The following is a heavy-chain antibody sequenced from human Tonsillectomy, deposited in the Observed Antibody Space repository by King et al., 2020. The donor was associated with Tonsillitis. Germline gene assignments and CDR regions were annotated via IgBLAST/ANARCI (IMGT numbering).Heavy chain of an antibody. CDR3: ARHPRDWDYDSSGYYEGVAYFYY. CDR2: ISYSGRT. D-gene: IGHD3-22*01. J-gene: IGHJ4*02. V-gene: IGHV4-39*01. CDR1: GGSISSSVYY. Sequence: QLQESGPGLVKPSETLSLICTVSGGSISSSVYYWGWIRQPPGKGLEWIGIISYSGRTQYNPSLKSRVTMSVDTSKNQFSLRLSSVTAADTAIYYCARHPRDWDYDSSGYYEGVAYFYYWGQGTLVTVSS.